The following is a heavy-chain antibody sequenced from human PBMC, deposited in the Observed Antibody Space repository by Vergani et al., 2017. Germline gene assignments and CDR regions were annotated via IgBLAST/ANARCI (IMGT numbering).Heavy chain of an antibody. V-gene: IGHV3-7*01. J-gene: IGHJ5*02. CDR1: GFTFSSYW. CDR3: ASSVVAAWAHRFDR. Sequence: EVQLVESGGGLVQPGGSLRLSCASSGFTFSSYWMSWVRQAPGKGLEWVANIKQDGSEKYYVDSVKGRFSISRDNAKNSLYLQMNSLRAEDTAVYYCASSVVAAWAHRFDRWDRRTVITFSS. D-gene: IGHD2-15*01. CDR2: IKQDGSEK.